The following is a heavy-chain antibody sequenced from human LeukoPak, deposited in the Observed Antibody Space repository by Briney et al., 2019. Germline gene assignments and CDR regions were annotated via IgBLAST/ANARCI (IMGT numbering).Heavy chain of an antibody. Sequence: GESLKISCKGSGYSFTSYWIGWVRQMPGKGLEWMGIIYPGDSDTRYSPSFQGQVTISADKSISTAYLQWSSLKASDTAMYYCARQTIVGPISNWFDPWGQGTLVIVSS. CDR2: IYPGDSDT. CDR1: GYSFTSYW. D-gene: IGHD1-26*01. J-gene: IGHJ5*02. CDR3: ARQTIVGPISNWFDP. V-gene: IGHV5-51*01.